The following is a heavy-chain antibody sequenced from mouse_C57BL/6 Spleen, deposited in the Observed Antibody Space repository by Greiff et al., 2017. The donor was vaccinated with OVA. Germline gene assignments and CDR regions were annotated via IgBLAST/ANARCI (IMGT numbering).Heavy chain of an antibody. CDR3: TGGGYGYLSFDY. Sequence: EVQGVESGGGLVQPGGSMKLSCVASGFTFSNYWMNWVRQSPEKGLEWVAQIRLKSDNYATHYAESVKGRFTISRDDSKSSVYLQMNNLRAEDTGIYYCTGGGYGYLSFDYWGQGTTLTVSS. D-gene: IGHD2-2*01. V-gene: IGHV6-3*01. CDR2: IRLKSDNYAT. J-gene: IGHJ2*01. CDR1: GFTFSNYW.